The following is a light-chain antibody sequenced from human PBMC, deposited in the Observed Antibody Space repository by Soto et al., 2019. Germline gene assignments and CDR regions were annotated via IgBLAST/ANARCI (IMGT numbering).Light chain of an antibody. Sequence: EIVLTQSPGTLSLSPGERATLSCRASQSVSSSYLAWYQQKPGQAPRLLIYGASSRATGIPDRFSGSGSGTDFTLTISRLEPEDFAVYYCQQYGSLWTFGQG. CDR3: QQYGSLWT. CDR2: GAS. CDR1: QSVSSSY. V-gene: IGKV3-20*01. J-gene: IGKJ1*01.